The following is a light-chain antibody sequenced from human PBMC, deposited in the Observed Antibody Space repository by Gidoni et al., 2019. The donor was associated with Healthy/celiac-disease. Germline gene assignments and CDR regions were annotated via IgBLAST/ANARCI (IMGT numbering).Light chain of an antibody. V-gene: IGKV3-15*01. Sequence: EIVMTQSPATLSVSPGERATLSCRARQSVSSNLAWYQQKPGQAPRLLIYGASTRATGIPARFSGSGSGTEFTLTISSLQSEDFAVYYCQQYNNWPPVYTFGQGTKLEIK. CDR2: GAS. CDR3: QQYNNWPPVYT. J-gene: IGKJ2*01. CDR1: QSVSSN.